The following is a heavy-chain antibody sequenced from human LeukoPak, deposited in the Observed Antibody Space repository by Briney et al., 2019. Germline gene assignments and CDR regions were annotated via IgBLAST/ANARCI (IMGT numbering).Heavy chain of an antibody. CDR2: IYYSGST. V-gene: IGHV4-30-4*08. CDR1: GGSISSGDYY. CDR3: ARESYDFWSGYYEDY. Sequence: PSETLSLTCTVSGGSISSGDYYWSWIRQPPGKGLEWIGYIYYSGSTYYNPSLKSRVTISADTSKNQFSLKLSSVTAADTAVYYCARESYDFWSGYYEDYWGQGTLVTVSS. J-gene: IGHJ4*02. D-gene: IGHD3-3*01.